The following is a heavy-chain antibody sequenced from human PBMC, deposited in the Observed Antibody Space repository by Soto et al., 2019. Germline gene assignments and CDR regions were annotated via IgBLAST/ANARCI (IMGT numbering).Heavy chain of an antibody. CDR1: GFTFSSYA. Sequence: QVQLVESGGGVVQPGRSLRLSCAASGFTFSSYAMHWVRQAPGKGLEWVAVISYDGSNKYYADCVKGRFTISRDNSKNTLYLQMNSLRAEDTAVYYCARVTGSSGWYGLLGYWGQGTLVTVSS. CDR3: ARVTGSSGWYGLLGY. D-gene: IGHD6-19*01. CDR2: ISYDGSNK. J-gene: IGHJ4*02. V-gene: IGHV3-30-3*01.